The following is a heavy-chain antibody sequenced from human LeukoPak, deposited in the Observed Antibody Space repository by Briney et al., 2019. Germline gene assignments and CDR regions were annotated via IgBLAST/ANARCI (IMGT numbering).Heavy chain of an antibody. J-gene: IGHJ4*02. CDR2: INHSGST. D-gene: IGHD5-12*01. CDR1: GGSFSGYY. Sequence: SETLSLTCAVYGGSFSGYYWSWIRQPPGKGLEWIGEINHSGSTNYNPSLKSRVTISVDTSKNQFSLKLSSVTAADTAVYYCARGTRWLRFDYWGKGTLVTVSS. V-gene: IGHV4-34*01. CDR3: ARGTRWLRFDY.